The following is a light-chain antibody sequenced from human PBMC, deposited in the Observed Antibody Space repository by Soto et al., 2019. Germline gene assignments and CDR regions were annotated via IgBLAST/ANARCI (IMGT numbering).Light chain of an antibody. Sequence: DVQMTQSTSTLSASVGDRVTITCRSSQSISNYLAWYQQKPGKAPKLLIYKASNLDSGVPSRFSGSGSGTEFTLTISSLQPGDFATYYCQQYPSFSRTFGQGTKVDIK. CDR2: KAS. V-gene: IGKV1-5*03. J-gene: IGKJ1*01. CDR3: QQYPSFSRT. CDR1: QSISNY.